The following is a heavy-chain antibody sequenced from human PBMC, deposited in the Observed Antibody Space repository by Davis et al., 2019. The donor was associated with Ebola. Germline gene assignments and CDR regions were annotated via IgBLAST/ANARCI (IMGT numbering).Heavy chain of an antibody. V-gene: IGHV1-46*01. J-gene: IGHJ4*02. Sequence: AASVKVSCKASGYTFTSYYMHWVRQAPGQGLEWMGIINPSGGSTSYAQKFQGRVTITRDTSASTAYMELSSLRSEDTAVYYCARGGRSPGLYWGQGTLVTVSS. CDR3: ARGGRSPGLY. CDR1: GYTFTSYY. CDR2: INPSGGST.